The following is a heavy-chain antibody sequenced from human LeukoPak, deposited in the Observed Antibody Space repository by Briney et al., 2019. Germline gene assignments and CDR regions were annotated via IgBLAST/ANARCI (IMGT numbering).Heavy chain of an antibody. Sequence: ASVKVSCKCSGYTFTGYYMHWVRQAPGQGLEWVGWINPNSGGTNYAQKFQGRVTMTRDTSISTAYMELSRLRSDDTAVYYCAREGPGEGFVATIFYYYYYMDVWGKGTTVTVSS. V-gene: IGHV1-2*02. J-gene: IGHJ6*03. D-gene: IGHD5-12*01. CDR1: GYTFTGYY. CDR2: INPNSGGT. CDR3: AREGPGEGFVATIFYYYYYMDV.